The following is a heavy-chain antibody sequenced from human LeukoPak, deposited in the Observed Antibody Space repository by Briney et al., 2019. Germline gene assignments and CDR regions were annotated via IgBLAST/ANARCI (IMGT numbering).Heavy chain of an antibody. V-gene: IGHV1-2*02. CDR1: GYTFTGYY. Sequence: GASVKVSCKASGYTFTGYYMHWVRQAPGQGLEWMGWINPNSGGTNYAQKFQGRVTMTRDTSISTAYMELSRLRSDDTAVYYCAKDSQFETGYYSFTDYWGQGTLVTVSS. CDR2: INPNSGGT. CDR3: AKDSQFETGYYSFTDY. D-gene: IGHD3-9*01. J-gene: IGHJ4*02.